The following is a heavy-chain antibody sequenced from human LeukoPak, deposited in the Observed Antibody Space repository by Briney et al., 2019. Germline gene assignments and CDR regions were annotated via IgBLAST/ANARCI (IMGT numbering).Heavy chain of an antibody. CDR3: ARVMGIVVVPAAIDY. Sequence: GGSLRLSCAASGFTVSNNYMTWVRQAPGKGLEWVSPISSSSSYIYYADSVKGRFTISRDNAKNSLYLQMDSLRAEDTAVYYCARVMGIVVVPAAIDYWGQGTLVTVSS. CDR1: GFTVSNNY. V-gene: IGHV3-21*01. D-gene: IGHD2-2*03. CDR2: ISSSSSYI. J-gene: IGHJ4*02.